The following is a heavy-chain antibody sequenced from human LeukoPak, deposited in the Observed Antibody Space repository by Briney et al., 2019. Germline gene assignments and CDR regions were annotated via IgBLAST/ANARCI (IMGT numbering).Heavy chain of an antibody. J-gene: IGHJ3*02. V-gene: IGHV3-74*01. D-gene: IGHD6-19*01. CDR2: TNTDGRST. CDR1: GFSFSNYW. CDR3: ARGLGYSSGWYYAFDI. Sequence: GGSLRLSCAASGFSFSNYWMHWVRQAPGKGLVWVSRTNTDGRSTTYADSVKGRFTISRDNAKNTLYLQMNSLRAKDTALYYCARGLGYSSGWYYAFDIWGQGTMVTVSS.